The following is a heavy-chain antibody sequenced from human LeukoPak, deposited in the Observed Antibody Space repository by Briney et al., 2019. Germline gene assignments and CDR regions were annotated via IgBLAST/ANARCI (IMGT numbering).Heavy chain of an antibody. J-gene: IGHJ5*02. CDR2: IYYSGST. CDR1: GGSFSGYY. V-gene: IGHV4-39*01. Sequence: SETLSLTCAVYGGSFSGYYWGWIRQPPGKGLEWIGSIYYSGSTYYNPSLKSRVTISVDTSKNQFSLNLTSVTAADTAVYYCARSTTIKGWFDPWGQGTLVTVSS. CDR3: ARSTTIKGWFDP. D-gene: IGHD4-11*01.